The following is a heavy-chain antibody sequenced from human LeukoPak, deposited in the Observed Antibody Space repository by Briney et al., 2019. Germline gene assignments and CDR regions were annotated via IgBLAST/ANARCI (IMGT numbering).Heavy chain of an antibody. CDR3: AREGGDYGDSEGY. Sequence: GGSLRLSCAASGFTVSSNYMSWVRQAPVKGLEWVSVIYSGGSTYYADSVKGRFTISRDNSKNTLYLQMNSLKAEDTAVYYCAREGGDYGDSEGYWGQGTLVTVSS. J-gene: IGHJ4*02. V-gene: IGHV3-66*01. CDR1: GFTVSSNY. CDR2: IYSGGST. D-gene: IGHD4-17*01.